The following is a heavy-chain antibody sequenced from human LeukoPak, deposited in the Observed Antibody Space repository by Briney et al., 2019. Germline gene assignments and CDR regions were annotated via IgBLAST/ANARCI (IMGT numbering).Heavy chain of an antibody. Sequence: SETLSLTCTVSGGSISSSNYYWGWIRQPPGKGLEWIGNIYNSGSTHYKPSLKSRVTISLDTSKNQFSLKLSSVTAADTAVYYCARGAYSLEYYYMDVWGKGTTVTISS. D-gene: IGHD2-21*01. CDR2: IYNSGST. CDR1: GGSISSSNYY. V-gene: IGHV4-39*07. CDR3: ARGAYSLEYYYMDV. J-gene: IGHJ6*03.